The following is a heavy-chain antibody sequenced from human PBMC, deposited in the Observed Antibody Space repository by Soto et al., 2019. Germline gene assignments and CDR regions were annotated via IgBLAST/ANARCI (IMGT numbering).Heavy chain of an antibody. D-gene: IGHD3-9*01. V-gene: IGHV3-23*01. Sequence: GGALRIPCAASGFTFSADAMNWVRQAPGKGLELVSGISRAGGGTDYADSVNCRLTISRDNVHNTLFLQMDSLRAEDTAIYNCGKVSILPESYHSYSMHVWGHRTTVTLSS. CDR2: ISRAGGGT. J-gene: IGHJ6*02. CDR3: GKVSILPESYHSYSMHV. CDR1: GFTFSADA.